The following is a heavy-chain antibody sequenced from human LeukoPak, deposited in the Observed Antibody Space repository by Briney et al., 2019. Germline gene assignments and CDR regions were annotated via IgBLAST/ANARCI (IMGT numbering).Heavy chain of an antibody. CDR2: VYENGNT. CDR3: ARTTEGYCRGRSCYSYYYYMDV. V-gene: IGHV4-39*07. CDR1: GDSIINTYYY. J-gene: IGHJ6*03. Sequence: SETLSLTCTVSGDSIINTYYYWAWIRQPPGKGLEWIGTVYENGNTYYNSSLKSRVGISLDTSKNQFSLKLSSVTAADTAVYYCARTTEGYCRGRSCYSYYYYMDVWGKGTTVTVSS. D-gene: IGHD2-15*01.